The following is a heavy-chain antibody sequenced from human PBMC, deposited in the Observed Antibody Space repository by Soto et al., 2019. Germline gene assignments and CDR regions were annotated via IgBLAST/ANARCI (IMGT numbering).Heavy chain of an antibody. Sequence: SETLSLTCAVSGGSISSSNWWSWVRQPPGKGLEWIGEIYHSGSTNYNPSLKSRVTISVDKSKNQFSLKLSSVTAADTAVYYCARGVWPWYYDSSGYSYYYYGMDVWGQGTTVTVSS. J-gene: IGHJ6*02. CDR1: GGSISSSNW. V-gene: IGHV4-4*02. CDR3: ARGVWPWYYDSSGYSYYYYGMDV. CDR2: IYHSGST. D-gene: IGHD3-22*01.